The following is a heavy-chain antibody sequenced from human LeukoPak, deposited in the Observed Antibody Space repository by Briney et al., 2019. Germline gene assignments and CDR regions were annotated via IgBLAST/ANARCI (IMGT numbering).Heavy chain of an antibody. CDR3: ARDPIGSRWPYYFDY. CDR1: GGTFSSYA. CDR2: IIPIFGTA. Sequence: SVKVSCKASGGTFSSYAISWVRQAPGQGLEWMGGIIPIFGTANYAQKFQGRVTITADESASTAYMELSSLRSEDTAVYYCARDPIGSRWPYYFDYWGQGTLVTVSS. J-gene: IGHJ4*02. V-gene: IGHV1-69*13. D-gene: IGHD6-13*01.